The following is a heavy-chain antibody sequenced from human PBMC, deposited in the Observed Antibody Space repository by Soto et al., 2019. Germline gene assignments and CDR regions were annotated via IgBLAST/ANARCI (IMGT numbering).Heavy chain of an antibody. CDR2: INQDGSEK. J-gene: IGHJ4*02. CDR1: AFTFSTYC. V-gene: IGHV3-7*01. CDR3: SRPLNS. Sequence: GGALRLWWSASAFTFSTYCMDWVRQTPGKGLEWVANINQDGSEKNYVDSVKGRFTIYRDNAQNSLYLQMSSLTAEDSALYYCSRPLNSWGQGNLVTVSS.